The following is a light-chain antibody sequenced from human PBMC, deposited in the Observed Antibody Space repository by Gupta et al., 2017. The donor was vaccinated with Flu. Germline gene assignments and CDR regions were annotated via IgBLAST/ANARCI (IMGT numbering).Light chain of an antibody. CDR3: QQYGTSLALT. Sequence: EMVLTQSPGTLSLSPGDRATLSCRASQSVGSNYLAWYQQRPGQAPRLLIYGASSRASGIPDRFSGSGSGTDFTLTISRLEPEDFAVYHCQQYGTSLALTFGGGTKVEIK. J-gene: IGKJ4*01. V-gene: IGKV3-20*01. CDR2: GAS. CDR1: QSVGSNY.